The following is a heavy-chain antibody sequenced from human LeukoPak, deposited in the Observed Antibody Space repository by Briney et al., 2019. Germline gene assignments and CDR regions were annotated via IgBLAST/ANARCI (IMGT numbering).Heavy chain of an antibody. CDR2: ISSSSTYI. CDR3: ARDIVVVPAAISGNDAFDI. CDR1: GFTFSTYS. V-gene: IGHV3-21*01. Sequence: PGGSPRLSCAASGFTFSTYSMNWVRQAPGKGLEWVSSISSSSTYIYYADSLKGRFTISRDNAKNSLYLQMNSLRAEDTAVYYCARDIVVVPAAISGNDAFDIWGQGTMVTVSS. D-gene: IGHD2-2*01. J-gene: IGHJ3*02.